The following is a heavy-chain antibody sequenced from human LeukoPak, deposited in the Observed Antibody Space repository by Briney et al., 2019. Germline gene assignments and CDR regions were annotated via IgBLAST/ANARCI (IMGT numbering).Heavy chain of an antibody. CDR3: ARDSPVPQLFYFDY. J-gene: IGHJ4*02. D-gene: IGHD3-10*01. CDR2: ISYDGSNK. Sequence: AGGSLRLSCAASGFTFSSYAMHWVRQAPGKGLEWVAVISYDGSNKYYADSVKGRFTISRDNSKNTLYLQMNSLRAEDTAVYYCARDSPVPQLFYFDYWGQGTLVTVSS. V-gene: IGHV3-30*04. CDR1: GFTFSSYA.